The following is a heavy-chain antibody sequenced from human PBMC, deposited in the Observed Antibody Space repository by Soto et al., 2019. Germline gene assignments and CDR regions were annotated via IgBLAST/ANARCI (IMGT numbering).Heavy chain of an antibody. D-gene: IGHD1-1*01. CDR2: ISAHNGNT. CDR1: GYGFTTYG. J-gene: IGHJ4*02. V-gene: IGHV1-18*01. CDR3: ARGRYGDY. Sequence: QIHLVQSGAEVKKPGASVKVSCKGSGYGFTTYGITWVRQAPGQGLEWMAWISAHNGNTNYAQKLQGRVTVTRDTSTSTAYTELRSLRPDDTAVYYCARGRYGDYWGQGALVTVSS.